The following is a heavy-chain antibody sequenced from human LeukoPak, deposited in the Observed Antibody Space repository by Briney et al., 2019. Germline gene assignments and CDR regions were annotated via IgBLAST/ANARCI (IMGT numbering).Heavy chain of an antibody. CDR2: ISWNSGSI. Sequence: QPGRSLRLSCAASGFTFDDYAMHWVRQTPGKGLEWVSGISWNSGSIGYADSVKGRFTISRDNAKNSLYLQMNSLRAEDTALYYCAKTSEIQLWPSYVDYWGQGTLVTVSS. J-gene: IGHJ4*02. D-gene: IGHD5-18*01. V-gene: IGHV3-9*01. CDR3: AKTSEIQLWPSYVDY. CDR1: GFTFDDYA.